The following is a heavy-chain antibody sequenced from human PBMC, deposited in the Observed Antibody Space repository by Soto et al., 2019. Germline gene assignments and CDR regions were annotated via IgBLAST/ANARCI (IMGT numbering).Heavy chain of an antibody. CDR1: GGSISSGGYY. D-gene: IGHD3-10*01. CDR3: ATVGNPGAIDY. CDR2: IYYSGST. J-gene: IGHJ4*02. Sequence: ILSLTFTVSGGSISSGGYYWSWIRQHPGKGLEWIGYIYYSGSTYYNPSLKSRVTISVDTSKNQFSLKLSSVTAADTAVYYRATVGNPGAIDYWGQGTLVTVSS. V-gene: IGHV4-31*03.